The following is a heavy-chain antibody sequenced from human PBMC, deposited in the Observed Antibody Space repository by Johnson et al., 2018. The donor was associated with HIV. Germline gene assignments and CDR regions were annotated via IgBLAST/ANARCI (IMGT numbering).Heavy chain of an antibody. Sequence: VQLVESGGGLVQPGGSLRLSCAASGFTFSSYAMSWVRQAAGKGLEWVSGINWNGGTTSYEDSVKGRFTTSRDNANNSLYLQMNGLRAEDTAVYYCARESGGQYDAFDIWGQGTMVTVSS. CDR1: GFTFSSYA. CDR2: INWNGGTT. J-gene: IGHJ3*02. D-gene: IGHD3-16*01. V-gene: IGHV3-20*04. CDR3: ARESGGQYDAFDI.